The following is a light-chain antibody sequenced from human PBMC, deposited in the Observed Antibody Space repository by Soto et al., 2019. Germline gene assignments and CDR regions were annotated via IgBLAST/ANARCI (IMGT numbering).Light chain of an antibody. CDR3: ATWDDSLNAAV. CDR1: NSNIGGNT. CDR2: SND. J-gene: IGLJ1*01. Sequence: QSALTQPPSASGTPGQRVTISCSGSNSNIGGNTVNWYQQLPGAAPKLLMYSNDQRPSGVPDRFSGSKFGTTASLAISRLQSEDEADYHCATWDDSLNAAVFGAGTKVTVL. V-gene: IGLV1-44*01.